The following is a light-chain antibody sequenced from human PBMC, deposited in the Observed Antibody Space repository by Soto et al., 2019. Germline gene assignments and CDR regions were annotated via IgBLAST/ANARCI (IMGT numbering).Light chain of an antibody. Sequence: EIVLTQSPGTLSLSPGERATLSCRASQSVSSSYLAWHQQKPGQAPRLLIYGASSRATGIPDRFSGSGSGTDFTLTISRLEPEDFAVYYCQQYGSSPRYTFGQGTKVDIK. CDR3: QQYGSSPRYT. CDR2: GAS. J-gene: IGKJ2*01. CDR1: QSVSSSY. V-gene: IGKV3-20*01.